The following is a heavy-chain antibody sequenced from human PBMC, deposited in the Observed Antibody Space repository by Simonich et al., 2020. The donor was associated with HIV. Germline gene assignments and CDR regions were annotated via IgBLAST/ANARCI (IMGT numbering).Heavy chain of an antibody. D-gene: IGHD2-15*01. J-gene: IGHJ6*02. CDR2: CDWGGRRQ. CDR3: ARDKGCSGDTCYYDYYYYGMDV. Sequence: EVQLVESGGGLVQPGGSLRLSCAASGFTFSSYWIHWVRQATGKGLVSGSTCDWGGRRQMYASPVKGRFPLSRDNAKNTLYLQMNRQRAEDTAVYYCARDKGCSGDTCYYDYYYYGMDVWGQGTTVTVSS. CDR1: GFTFSSYW. V-gene: IGHV3-74*03.